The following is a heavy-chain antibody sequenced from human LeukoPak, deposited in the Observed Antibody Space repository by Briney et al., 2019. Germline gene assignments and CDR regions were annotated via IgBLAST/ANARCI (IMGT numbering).Heavy chain of an antibody. J-gene: IGHJ6*04. CDR2: LKRNGGST. CDR1: GFTFDDYG. Sequence: PGGSLRLSCAASGFTFDDYGMAWVRQAPGKGLEWVSGLKRNGGSTGYAESVKGRFTISRDNTKNSLYLQMNSLRAEDTAVYYCAELGITMIGGVWGKGTTVTISS. CDR3: AELGITMIGGV. V-gene: IGHV3-20*04. D-gene: IGHD3-10*02.